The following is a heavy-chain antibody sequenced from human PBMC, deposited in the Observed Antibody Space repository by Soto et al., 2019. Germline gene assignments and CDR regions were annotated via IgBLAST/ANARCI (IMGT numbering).Heavy chain of an antibody. CDR3: ASLGDYGGNSGLDY. J-gene: IGHJ4*02. D-gene: IGHD4-17*01. Sequence: QLQLQESGSGLVKPSQTLSLTCAVAGGSISSGGYSWSWIRQTPGKGLEWIGYIDHSGGTYYNPSLKSRVTISVDRSKNKFSLKLSSVTAADTAVYYCASLGDYGGNSGLDYWGQGTLVTVSS. CDR1: GGSISSGGYS. V-gene: IGHV4-30-2*01. CDR2: IDHSGGT.